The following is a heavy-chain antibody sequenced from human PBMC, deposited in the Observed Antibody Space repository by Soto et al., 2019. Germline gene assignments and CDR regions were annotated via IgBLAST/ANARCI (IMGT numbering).Heavy chain of an antibody. CDR2: IYDSERT. J-gene: IGHJ4*02. V-gene: IGHV4-59*08. CDR1: GASIRSDY. CDR3: ARQWDY. Sequence: QVQLQESGPGLVKPSETLSLTCAVSGASIRSDYWSWIRQIPGRGLEWIGYIYDSERTNYNPSLRSRVTISADTSKNQFSLKVRSVAAADTAVYYCARQWDYWGQGILVTVS.